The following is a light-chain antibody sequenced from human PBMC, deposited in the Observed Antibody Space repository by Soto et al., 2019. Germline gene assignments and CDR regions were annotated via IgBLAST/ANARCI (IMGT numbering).Light chain of an antibody. Sequence: DIQMTQSPSTLSASVGDRVTITCRASQSISSWLAWYQQKPGKAPMLLIYDASSLENGVPSRFSDSGSGTEFTLTINSLQPDVFAAYYCQQYNSHFGQRTKLEIK. V-gene: IGKV1-5*01. CDR1: QSISSW. CDR2: DAS. J-gene: IGKJ2*01. CDR3: QQYNSH.